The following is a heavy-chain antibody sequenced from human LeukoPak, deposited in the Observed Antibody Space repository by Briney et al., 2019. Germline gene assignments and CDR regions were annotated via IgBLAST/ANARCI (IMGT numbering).Heavy chain of an antibody. D-gene: IGHD3-10*01. V-gene: IGHV3-9*01. J-gene: IGHJ6*02. CDR2: ISWNSGSI. CDR1: GFTFDDYA. CDR3: AKDYLWFGYGMDV. Sequence: GGSLRLSCAASGFTFDDYAMHWVRQAPGKGLEWVSGISWNSGSIGYADSVKGRFTISRDNAKNSLYLQMNSLRAEDTALYYCAKDYLWFGYGMDVWGQGTTVTVSS.